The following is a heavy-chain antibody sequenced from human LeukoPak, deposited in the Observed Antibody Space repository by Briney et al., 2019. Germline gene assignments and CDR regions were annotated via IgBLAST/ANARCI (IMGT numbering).Heavy chain of an antibody. CDR1: GYTFSSYG. D-gene: IGHD3-16*01. CDR3: ARSVGGRNFFWYFDL. CDR2: INTYNGNT. Sequence: GASMKVSCKASGYTFSSYGITWVRQAPGQGLEWLGWINTYNGNTKYAEKLQGRVTVTTDTSTSTAYMELKSLRTDDTAVYYCARSVGGRNFFWYFDLWGRGTLVTVSS. V-gene: IGHV1-18*01. J-gene: IGHJ2*01.